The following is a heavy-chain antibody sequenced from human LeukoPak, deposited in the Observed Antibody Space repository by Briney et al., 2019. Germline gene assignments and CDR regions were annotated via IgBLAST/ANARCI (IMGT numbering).Heavy chain of an antibody. D-gene: IGHD3-16*02. CDR1: GGSISSSSFY. Sequence: PSETLSLTCSVSGGSISSSSFYWGWIRQPPGKGLEWIGSIYYSGSTHYNPSLKSRVTISVDTSKNQFSLKVRSVTAADTAVYYCARDGSDYVWGSYRYYYYMDVWGKGTTVTISS. J-gene: IGHJ6*03. V-gene: IGHV4-39*07. CDR3: ARDGSDYVWGSYRYYYYMDV. CDR2: IYYSGST.